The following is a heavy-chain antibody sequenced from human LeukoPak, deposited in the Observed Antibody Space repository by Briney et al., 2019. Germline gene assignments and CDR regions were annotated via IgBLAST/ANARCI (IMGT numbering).Heavy chain of an antibody. CDR3: ARGLIVVESTTIDY. CDR2: INPNSGGT. V-gene: IGHV1-2*02. CDR1: GYTFTGYY. J-gene: IGHJ4*02. Sequence: ASVKVSCKASGYTFTGYYMHWVRQAPGQGLEWMGWINPNSGGTNYAQKFQGRVTMTRDTSISTAYMELSRLRSDDTAVYYCARGLIVVESTTIDYWGQGTLVTVSS. D-gene: IGHD3-22*01.